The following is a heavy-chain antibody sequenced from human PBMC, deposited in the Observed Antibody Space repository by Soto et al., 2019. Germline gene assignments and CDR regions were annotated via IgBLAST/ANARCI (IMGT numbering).Heavy chain of an antibody. CDR3: AKGQFTVVTPGYFQH. J-gene: IGHJ1*01. CDR2: VSYDGSNK. V-gene: IGHV3-30*18. CDR1: GFTFSSYG. Sequence: QVQLVESGGGVVQPGRSLRLSCAASGFTFSSYGMHWVRQAPGKGLEWVAIVSYDGSNKYYADSVKGRFTISRDNSKNTLYLQMNSLRTEDTALYYCAKGQFTVVTPGYFQHWGQGTLVTVSS. D-gene: IGHD2-21*02.